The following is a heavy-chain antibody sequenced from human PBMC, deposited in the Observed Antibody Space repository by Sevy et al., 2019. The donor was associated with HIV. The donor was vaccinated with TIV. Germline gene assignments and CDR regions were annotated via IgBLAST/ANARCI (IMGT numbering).Heavy chain of an antibody. V-gene: IGHV1-69*13. CDR1: GGTFSSYA. CDR3: ARDITMVQGVIIYYYGMDV. CDR2: IIPIFGTA. Sequence: ASVKVSCKASGGTFSSYAISWVRQAPGQGLEWMGGIIPIFGTANYAQKFQGGVTITADESTSTAYMELLSLRSEDTAVYYCARDITMVQGVIIYYYGMDVWGQGTTVTVSS. J-gene: IGHJ6*02. D-gene: IGHD3-10*01.